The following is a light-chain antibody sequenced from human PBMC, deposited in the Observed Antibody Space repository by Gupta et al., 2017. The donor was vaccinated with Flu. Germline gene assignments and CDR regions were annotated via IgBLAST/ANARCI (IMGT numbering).Light chain of an antibody. CDR1: SSNIGNNC. CDR3: GTWDTSLSAWV. Sequence: KVTISCSGSSSNIGNNCVSWYQQVPGTAPKLLIYEKNKRPAGIPDRFSGSKSGTSATLGITGLQTGDEADYYCGTWDTSLSAWVFGGGTKLTVL. V-gene: IGLV1-51*02. CDR2: EKN. J-gene: IGLJ3*02.